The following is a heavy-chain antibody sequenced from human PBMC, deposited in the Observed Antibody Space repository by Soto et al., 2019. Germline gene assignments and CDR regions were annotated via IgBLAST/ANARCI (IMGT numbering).Heavy chain of an antibody. Sequence: EVQLVESGGGLVQPGRSLRLSCAASGFTFDDYAMHWVRRVPGKGLEWVSSISWNSNIIGYEDSVKGRFTISRDNAKNSLYLQMNSLRPEDTALYYCAKGGPGGFCGGGRGYFDYWGEGTLVTVSS. CDR1: GFTFDDYA. CDR3: AKGGPGGFCGGGRGYFDY. D-gene: IGHD2-15*01. J-gene: IGHJ4*02. CDR2: ISWNSNII. V-gene: IGHV3-9*01.